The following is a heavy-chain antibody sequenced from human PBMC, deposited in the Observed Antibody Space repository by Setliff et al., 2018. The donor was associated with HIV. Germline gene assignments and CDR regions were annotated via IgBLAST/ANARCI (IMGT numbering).Heavy chain of an antibody. CDR1: GGTFSSYA. D-gene: IGHD3-22*01. CDR2: VDPEDGET. CDR3: ARDYYDSSGYIFFPGLPDY. Sequence: ASVKVSCKASGGTFSSYAISWVRQAPGKGLEWMGRVDPEDGETIYAEKFQGRVTMTRDTSISTAYMELSRLRSDDTAVYYCARDYYDSSGYIFFPGLPDYWGQGTLVTVSS. V-gene: IGHV1-2*06. J-gene: IGHJ4*02.